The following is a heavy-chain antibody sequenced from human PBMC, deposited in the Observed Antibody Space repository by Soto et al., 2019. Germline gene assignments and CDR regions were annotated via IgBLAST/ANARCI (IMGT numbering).Heavy chain of an antibody. V-gene: IGHV1-46*01. CDR3: ARDPVGRGISWYCDC. D-gene: IGHD1-26*01. J-gene: IGHJ4*02. CDR2: INPSGGST. Sequence: QVQLVQSGAEVKKPGASVKVSCKASGYTFTSYYMHWVRQAPGQGLEWMGIINPSGGSTSYAQKVKGRVNMTGDTSTSTVYMELSSMRSEDTAVYYCARDPVGRGISWYCDCWGRGTLVTVSS. CDR1: GYTFTSYY.